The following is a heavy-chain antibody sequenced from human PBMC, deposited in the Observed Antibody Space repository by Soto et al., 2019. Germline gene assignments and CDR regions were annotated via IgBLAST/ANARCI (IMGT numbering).Heavy chain of an antibody. CDR1: GFTFSSYA. CDR3: ARGPFRFFDCLLYESGSFDY. Sequence: PGGSLRLSRAASGFTFSSYAMCWVRLAPDQGQEWDSAISGSGGSTYYADSVKGRFTISRDKSKNTLYLQMSSLRAEDTAVYYCARGPFRFFDCLLYESGSFDYWGQGTLVTVSS. D-gene: IGHD3-9*01. V-gene: IGHV3-23*01. CDR2: ISGSGGST. J-gene: IGHJ4*02.